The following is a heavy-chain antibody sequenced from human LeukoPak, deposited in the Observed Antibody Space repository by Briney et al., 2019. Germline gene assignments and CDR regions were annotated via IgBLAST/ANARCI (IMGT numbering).Heavy chain of an antibody. D-gene: IGHD1-20*01. Sequence: GGSLRLSCEASGFTFRTSAMNWVRQAPGGGLEWVSTISGTTTNTYYADSVKGRFTVSRDNSKNTLFLQMNSLRAEDTAVYYCANNWNVDVWGQGTTVTVSS. CDR3: ANNWNVDV. V-gene: IGHV3-23*01. J-gene: IGHJ6*02. CDR1: GFTFRTSA. CDR2: ISGTTTNT.